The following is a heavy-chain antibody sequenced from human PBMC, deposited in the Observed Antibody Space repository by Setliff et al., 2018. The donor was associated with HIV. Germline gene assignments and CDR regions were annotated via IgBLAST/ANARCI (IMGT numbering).Heavy chain of an antibody. CDR1: GDSVSSNSAA. J-gene: IGHJ4*02. V-gene: IGHV6-1*01. D-gene: IGHD6-19*01. CDR3: ARGSYGSVLL. CDR2: TYYRSKWYY. Sequence: SQTLSLTCAISGDSVSSNSAAWNWIRQSPARGLEWLGRTYYRSKWYYNCAVSVKSRITFNPDTSKDQFSLQLNSVTPEDTAVYYCARGSYGSVLLWGQGTLVTVSS.